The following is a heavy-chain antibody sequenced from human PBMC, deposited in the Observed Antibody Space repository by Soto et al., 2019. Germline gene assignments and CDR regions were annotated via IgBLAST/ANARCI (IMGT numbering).Heavy chain of an antibody. CDR3: AREGLYSSSTGQFDY. D-gene: IGHD6-13*01. Sequence: GGSLRLSCAASGFTFSSYSMNWVRQAPGKGLEWVSSISSSSSYIYYADSVKGRFTISRDNAKNSLYLQMNSLRAEDTAVYYCAREGLYSSSTGQFDYWGQGTLVTVSS. CDR2: ISSSSSYI. CDR1: GFTFSSYS. V-gene: IGHV3-21*01. J-gene: IGHJ4*02.